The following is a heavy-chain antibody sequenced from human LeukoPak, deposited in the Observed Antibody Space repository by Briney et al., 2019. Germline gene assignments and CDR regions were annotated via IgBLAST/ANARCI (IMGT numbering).Heavy chain of an antibody. CDR3: TRGPTQQWLYYGMDV. V-gene: IGHV3-49*04. D-gene: IGHD5-18*01. Sequence: GGSLRLSCTASGFTFGDHAMSWVRQAPGKGLEWVGFIRSETYGGTTEYAASVKGRFTISRDDSKSIAYLQMNSLKTEDTAVYYCTRGPTQQWLYYGMDVWGQGTTVTVSS. CDR1: GFTFGDHA. J-gene: IGHJ6*02. CDR2: IRSETYGGTT.